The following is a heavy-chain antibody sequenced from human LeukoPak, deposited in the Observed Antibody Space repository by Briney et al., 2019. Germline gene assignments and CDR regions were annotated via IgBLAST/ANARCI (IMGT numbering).Heavy chain of an antibody. J-gene: IGHJ4*02. CDR1: GFTFSPYA. CDR3: AKDGYCSSTSCYPNHFDS. V-gene: IGHV3-30*18. D-gene: IGHD2-2*03. CDR2: ISNDGSKK. Sequence: GRSLRLSCAAPGFTFSPYAMHWVRQAPDKGLEWVALISNDGSKKYYADSVKGRFTISRDNSKNTLDLQMNSLRAEDTAVYYCAKDGYCSSTSCYPNHFDSWGQGTLVTVSS.